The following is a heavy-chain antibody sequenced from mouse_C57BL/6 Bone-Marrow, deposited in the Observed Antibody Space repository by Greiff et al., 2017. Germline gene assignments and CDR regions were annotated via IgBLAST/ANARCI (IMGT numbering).Heavy chain of an antibody. V-gene: IGHV1-54*01. Sequence: VQLQHSGAELVRPGTSVKVSCKASGYAFTNYLIEWVKQRPGQGLEWIGVINPGSGGTNYNEKFKGKATLTADKSSSTAYMQLSSLTSEDSAVYFCARWTMITSYYAMDYWGQGTSVTVSS. CDR1: GYAFTNYL. CDR3: ARWTMITSYYAMDY. D-gene: IGHD2-4*01. J-gene: IGHJ4*01. CDR2: INPGSGGT.